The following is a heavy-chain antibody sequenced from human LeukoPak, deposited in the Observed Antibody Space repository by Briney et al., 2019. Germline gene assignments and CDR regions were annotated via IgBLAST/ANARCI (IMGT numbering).Heavy chain of an antibody. V-gene: IGHV1-46*01. J-gene: IGHJ5*02. Sequence: ASVKVSCKASGYTFTSYYMHWVRQAPGQGLEWMGIINPSGGSTSYAQKFQGRVTMTRDTSTSTVYMELSSLRSEDTAVYYCARAPSYYDSSGPNWSDPWGQGTLVTVSS. D-gene: IGHD3-22*01. CDR3: ARAPSYYDSSGPNWSDP. CDR2: INPSGGST. CDR1: GYTFTSYY.